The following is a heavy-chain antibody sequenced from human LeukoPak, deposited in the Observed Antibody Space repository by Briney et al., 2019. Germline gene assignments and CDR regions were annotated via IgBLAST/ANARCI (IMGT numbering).Heavy chain of an antibody. Sequence: SETLSLTCTVSGYSISSGYYWGWIRQPPGKGLEWIGSIYASGSTYYNPSLKSRVTISVDTSKNQFSLKLSSVTAADTAVYYCARGDTDYGDCPLDYWGQGTLVTVSS. J-gene: IGHJ4*02. V-gene: IGHV4-38-2*02. CDR3: ARGDTDYGDCPLDY. CDR2: IYASGST. D-gene: IGHD4-17*01. CDR1: GYSISSGYY.